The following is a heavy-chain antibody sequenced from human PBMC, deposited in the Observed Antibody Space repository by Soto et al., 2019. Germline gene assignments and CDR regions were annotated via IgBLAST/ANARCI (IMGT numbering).Heavy chain of an antibody. CDR3: ARDTGEYYDILIGYDSDY. V-gene: IGHV1-18*01. D-gene: IGHD3-9*01. CDR1: GYTFTSYG. Sequence: ASVKVSCKASGYTFTSYGMSWVRRAPGQGLEWMGWISAYNGNTNYAQKLQGRVTMTTDTSTSTAYMELRSLRSDDTAVYYCARDTGEYYDILIGYDSDYWGEGTPVTVPS. J-gene: IGHJ4*02. CDR2: ISAYNGNT.